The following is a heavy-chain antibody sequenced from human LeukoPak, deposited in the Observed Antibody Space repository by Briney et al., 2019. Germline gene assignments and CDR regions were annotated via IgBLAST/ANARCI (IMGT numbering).Heavy chain of an antibody. CDR1: VGSISSYY. Sequence: SETLSLTCTVSVGSISSYYWSWIRQPPGKGLEWIGYIYYSGSTNYNPSLKSRVTISVDTSKNQFSLKLSSVTAADTAVYYCARFTPMVRGVNSYYFDCWGQGTLVTVSS. V-gene: IGHV4-59*08. CDR2: IYYSGST. J-gene: IGHJ4*02. CDR3: ARFTPMVRGVNSYYFDC. D-gene: IGHD3-10*01.